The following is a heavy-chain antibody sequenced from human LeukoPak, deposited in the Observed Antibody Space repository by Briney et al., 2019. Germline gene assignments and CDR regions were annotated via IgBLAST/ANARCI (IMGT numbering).Heavy chain of an antibody. CDR2: INTNTGNP. CDR3: ARSVPVGELFLYYYYGMDV. V-gene: IGHV7-4-1*02. D-gene: IGHD3-10*01. J-gene: IGHJ6*02. CDR1: GYTFTSYA. Sequence: ASVKVSCKASGYTFTSYAINWVRQAPGQGLEWMGWINTNTGNPTYAQGFTGRFVFSLDTSVSTAYLQISSLKAEDTAVYYCARSVPVGELFLYYYYGMDVWGQGTTVTVSS.